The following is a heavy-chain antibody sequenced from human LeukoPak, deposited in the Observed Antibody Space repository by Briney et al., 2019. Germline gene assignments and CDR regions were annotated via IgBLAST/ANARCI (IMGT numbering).Heavy chain of an antibody. CDR2: IYISGDT. CDR3: ARGPDYGDYYYYGMDV. J-gene: IGHJ6*02. V-gene: IGHV4-4*08. D-gene: IGHD4-17*01. Sequence: SETLSLTCTVSGASFSNDYWSWIRQPPGKGLEWIGYIYISGDTNYNPSLRSRVSISLDTSENQFSLKLSSVTAADTAVYYCARGPDYGDYYYYGMDVWGQGTTVTVSS. CDR1: GASFSNDY.